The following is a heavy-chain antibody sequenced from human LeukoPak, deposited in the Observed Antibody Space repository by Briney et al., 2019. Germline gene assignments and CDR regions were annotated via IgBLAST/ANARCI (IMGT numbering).Heavy chain of an antibody. Sequence: SQTLSLTCAISGDIFSNNNVAWDWIRQSPSRGLEWLGRTYYRSKLYNDYAGSVKIRISVNPDTSKNQFALQLNSVTPEDTAIYYCARGRYGVDYWGQGTLVTVSS. J-gene: IGHJ4*02. CDR3: ARGRYGVDY. V-gene: IGHV6-1*01. D-gene: IGHD4-17*01. CDR1: GDIFSNNNVA. CDR2: TYYRSKLYN.